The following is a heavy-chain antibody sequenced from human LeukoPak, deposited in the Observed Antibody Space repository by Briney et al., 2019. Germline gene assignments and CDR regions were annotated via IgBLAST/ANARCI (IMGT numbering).Heavy chain of an antibody. V-gene: IGHV4-59*01. CDR1: GGSISSYY. CDR3: ARMAGDDCSGGSCYVEDYYYYMDV. D-gene: IGHD2-15*01. CDR2: IYYSGST. J-gene: IGHJ6*03. Sequence: SETLSLTCTVSGGSISSYYWSWIRQPPGEGLEWIGYIYYSGSTNYNPSLKSRVTISVDTSKNQFSLKLSSVTAADTAVYYCARMAGDDCSGGSCYVEDYYYYMDVWGKGTTVTVSS.